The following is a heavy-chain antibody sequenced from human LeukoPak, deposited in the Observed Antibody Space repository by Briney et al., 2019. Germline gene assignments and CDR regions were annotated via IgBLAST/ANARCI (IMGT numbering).Heavy chain of an antibody. J-gene: IGHJ4*02. CDR3: ARVVQGPYSSSPAVDY. V-gene: IGHV1-2*06. CDR1: GYTFTGYY. CDR2: INPNSGGT. D-gene: IGHD6-6*01. Sequence: ASVKVSCKASGYTFTGYYMHWVRQAPGQGLEWMGRINPNSGGTNYAQKFQGRVTMTRDTSISTAYMELSRLRSDDTAVYYCARVVQGPYSSSPAVDYWGQGTLVTVSS.